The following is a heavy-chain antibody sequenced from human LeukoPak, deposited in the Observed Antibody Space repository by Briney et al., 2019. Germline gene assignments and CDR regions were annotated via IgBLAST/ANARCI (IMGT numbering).Heavy chain of an antibody. V-gene: IGHV3-23*01. CDR3: AKGSGSYSFRWYFGL. Sequence: GGSLRLSCAASGFTFSSYAMSWVRQAPGKGLEWVSAISGGGGSTYYADSVKGRFTISRDNSKNTLYLQMNSLRAEDTAVYYCAKGSGSYSFRWYFGLWGRGTLVTVSS. CDR2: ISGGGGST. D-gene: IGHD1-26*01. CDR1: GFTFSSYA. J-gene: IGHJ2*01.